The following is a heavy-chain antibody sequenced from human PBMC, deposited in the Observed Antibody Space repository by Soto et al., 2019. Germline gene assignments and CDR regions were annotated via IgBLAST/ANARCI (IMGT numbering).Heavy chain of an antibody. D-gene: IGHD1-1*01. J-gene: IGHJ3*02. Sequence: GGSLRLSCSASGFTFSSYAMHWVRQAPGKGLEYVSAISSNGGSTYYADSVKGRFTISRDNSKNTLYLQMSRLRAEDTAVYDCVKVVGSGTSFDIWGQGTMVTVSS. CDR2: ISSNGGST. V-gene: IGHV3-64D*09. CDR3: VKVVGSGTSFDI. CDR1: GFTFSSYA.